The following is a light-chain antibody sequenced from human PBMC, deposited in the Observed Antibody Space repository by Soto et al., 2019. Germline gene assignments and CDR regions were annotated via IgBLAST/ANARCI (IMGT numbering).Light chain of an antibody. V-gene: IGKV1-39*01. CDR1: QSISSH. CDR3: QQTYSSLRT. CDR2: AAS. J-gene: IGKJ1*01. Sequence: DIQMTQSPSSLSASVGDRVTITCRASQSISSHLSWYQQKPGKAPKLLIYAASSSQSGVPSRFSGSGSGTDFTLTISSLQPEDFASYYCQQTYSSLRTFGQGTKVEI.